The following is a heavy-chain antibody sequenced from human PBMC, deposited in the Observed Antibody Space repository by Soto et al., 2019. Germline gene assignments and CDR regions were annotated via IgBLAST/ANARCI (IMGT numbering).Heavy chain of an antibody. CDR2: IRISGSAT. Sequence: GGSLRLSCAASGFTFSSYTMNWVRQAPGKGLEWLPYIRISGSATYNTGSVKGRFTISRDNAKNSLHLQMNSLTDEDTAVYYCVRDRRYAFDIWGQGAMVTVAS. J-gene: IGHJ3*02. D-gene: IGHD3-16*01. CDR3: VRDRRYAFDI. CDR1: GFTFSSYT. V-gene: IGHV3-48*02.